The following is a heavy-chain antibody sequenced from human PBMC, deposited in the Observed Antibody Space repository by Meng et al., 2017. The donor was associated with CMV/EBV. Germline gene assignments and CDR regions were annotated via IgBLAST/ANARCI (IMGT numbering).Heavy chain of an antibody. J-gene: IGHJ1*01. CDR2: IIPILGIA. D-gene: IGHD5-12*01. CDR1: GGTFSSYT. Sequence: SVKVSCKASGGTFSSYTISWVRQAPGQGLEWMGRIIPILGIANYAQKFQGRVTITADKSTSTAYMELSSLRSEDTAVYYCASRGSEVGVVAEHWGQGTLVTVSS. V-gene: IGHV1-69*02. CDR3: ASRGSEVGVVAEH.